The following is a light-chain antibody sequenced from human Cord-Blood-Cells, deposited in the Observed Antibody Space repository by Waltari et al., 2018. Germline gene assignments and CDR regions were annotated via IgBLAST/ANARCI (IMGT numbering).Light chain of an antibody. V-gene: IGLV1-44*01. CDR3: AVWDDSLNGYV. J-gene: IGLJ1*01. CDR2: INN. CDR1: SSNIGSNT. Sequence: QSVLTQPPAATGTPGQRVTISFSGSSSNIGSNTENWYQQLRGTAPKPPIYINNQRPCGVPDLFSCSNPGTRASLAVRWLQSADEAEYYCAVWDDSLNGYVFGTGTKVTVL.